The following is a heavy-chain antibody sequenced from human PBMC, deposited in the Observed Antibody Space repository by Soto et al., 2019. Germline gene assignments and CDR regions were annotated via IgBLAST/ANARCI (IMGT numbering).Heavy chain of an antibody. Sequence: SETLSLTCTVSGGSINPYYWTLIRQPPGKGLEWIGEIYHSGSTNYNPSLKSRVTISVDKSKNQFSLKLSSVTAADTAVYYCARVLGNDAFDIWGQGTMVTVSS. CDR2: IYHSGST. CDR3: ARVLGNDAFDI. J-gene: IGHJ3*02. CDR1: GGSINPYY. D-gene: IGHD3-3*02. V-gene: IGHV4-59*12.